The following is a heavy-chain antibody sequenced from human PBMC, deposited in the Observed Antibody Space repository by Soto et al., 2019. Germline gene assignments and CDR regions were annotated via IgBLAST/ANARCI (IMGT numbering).Heavy chain of an antibody. CDR1: GYTFTSYA. J-gene: IGHJ6*02. V-gene: IGHV7-4-1*01. CDR2: INTNTGNP. CDR3: ARGGSYDILTGYYLWGYYYYGMDV. D-gene: IGHD3-9*01. Sequence: GASVKVSCKASGYTFTSYAMNWVRQAPGQGLEWMGWINTNTGNPTYAQGFTGRFVFSLDTSVSTAYLQICSLKAEDTAVYYCARGGSYDILTGYYLWGYYYYGMDVWGQGTTVTVSS.